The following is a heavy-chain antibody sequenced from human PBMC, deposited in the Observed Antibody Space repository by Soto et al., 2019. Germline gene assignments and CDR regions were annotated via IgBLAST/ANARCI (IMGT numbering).Heavy chain of an antibody. CDR1: GFTFSNYG. V-gene: IGHV3-30*02. CDR3: APQAFDY. Sequence: GGSLRLSCSASGFTFSNYGMHWVRQAPGKGLEWVAFVWLDGSNKYYADSVRDRFTISRVNSKNTLYLQMNSLRAEDTAVYHCAPQAFDYWGQGTLVTVSS. CDR2: VWLDGSNK. J-gene: IGHJ4*02.